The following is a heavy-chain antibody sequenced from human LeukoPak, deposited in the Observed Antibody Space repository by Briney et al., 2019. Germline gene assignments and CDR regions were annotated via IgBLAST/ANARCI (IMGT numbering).Heavy chain of an antibody. J-gene: IGHJ1*01. V-gene: IGHV4-59*12. CDR3: ARDREYFQH. Sequence: SETLSLTCTVSGGSISSYYWSWIRQPPGKGLEWIGYIYYSGSTNYNPSLKSRVTISVDTSKNQFSLKLSSVTAADTAVYYCARDREYFQHWGQGTLVTVSS. CDR2: IYYSGST. CDR1: GGSISSYY.